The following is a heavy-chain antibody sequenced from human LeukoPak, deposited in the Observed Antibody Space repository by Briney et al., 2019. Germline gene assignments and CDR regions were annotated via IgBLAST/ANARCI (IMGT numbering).Heavy chain of an antibody. V-gene: IGHV3-33*01. Sequence: LAGGSLRLSCATSGCTFRKFGMHWVRQAPGKGLEWVAIIWYDGSNKYYVESVKGRFTISRDDSKGTVYLDMNTLRVEDTAVYYCARDLNPEHPTEWFEEEDYWGQGTLVTVSS. CDR3: ARDLNPEHPTEWFEEEDY. CDR1: GCTFRKFG. D-gene: IGHD3-10*01. J-gene: IGHJ4*02. CDR2: IWYDGSNK.